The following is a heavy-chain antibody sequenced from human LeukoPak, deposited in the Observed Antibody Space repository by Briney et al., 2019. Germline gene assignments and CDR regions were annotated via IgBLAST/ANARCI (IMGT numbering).Heavy chain of an antibody. CDR1: GGSISSSSYY. Sequence: PSETLSLTCTVSGGSISSSSYYWGWIRQPPGKGLEWIGSIYYSGSTNYNPSLKSRVTISVDTSKNQFSLKLSSVTAADTAVYYCARVGWNYGYMDVWGKGTTVTVSS. D-gene: IGHD6-19*01. V-gene: IGHV4-39*07. CDR3: ARVGWNYGYMDV. CDR2: IYYSGST. J-gene: IGHJ6*03.